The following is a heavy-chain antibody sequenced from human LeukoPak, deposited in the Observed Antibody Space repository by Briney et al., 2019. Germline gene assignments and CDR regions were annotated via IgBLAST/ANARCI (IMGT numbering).Heavy chain of an antibody. CDR2: IKSRTDAGTT. CDR1: GFSFSNAW. V-gene: IGHV3-15*01. D-gene: IGHD3-10*01. Sequence: GGSLRLSCAAYGFSFSNAWMTWLRQAPGKGLEWVGRIKSRTDAGTTEYAAPVKGRLTITRDDSKNTLYLHMNSLKIEDTAVYYYTTDIGITMFRGVIVYWGQGTLVSVSS. CDR3: TTDIGITMFRGVIVY. J-gene: IGHJ4*02.